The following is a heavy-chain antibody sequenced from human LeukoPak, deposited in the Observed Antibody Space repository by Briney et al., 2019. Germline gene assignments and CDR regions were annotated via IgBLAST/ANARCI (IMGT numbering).Heavy chain of an antibody. CDR3: GKSGGYGLIDY. D-gene: IGHD1-26*01. V-gene: IGHV4-39*01. J-gene: IGHJ4*02. CDR2: IYYTGNT. Sequence: SETLSLTCAVSGASFSGSGYYLGWIRQPPGTGLEWIGNIYYTGNTYYNASLQSRVTISIDTSKNQFSLRLNSVTAADTAMYYCGKSGGYGLIDYWGQGTLVTVSS. CDR1: GASFSGSGYY.